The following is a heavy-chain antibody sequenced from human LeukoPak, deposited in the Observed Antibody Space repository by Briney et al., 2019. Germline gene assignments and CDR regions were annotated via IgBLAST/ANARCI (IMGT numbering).Heavy chain of an antibody. V-gene: IGHV3-21*01. CDR2: ISSSSSYI. Sequence: GGSLRLSCAASGLIVSSNYVNWVRQAPGKGLEWVSSISSSSSYIYYADSVKGRFTISRDNAKNSLYLQMNSLRAEDTAVYYCARFLYSSSWYGGYYYYYMDVWGKGTTVTVSS. D-gene: IGHD6-13*01. J-gene: IGHJ6*03. CDR1: GLIVSSNY. CDR3: ARFLYSSSWYGGYYYYYMDV.